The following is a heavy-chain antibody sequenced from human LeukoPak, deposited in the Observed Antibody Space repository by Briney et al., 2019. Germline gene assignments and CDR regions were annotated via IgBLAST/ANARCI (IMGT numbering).Heavy chain of an antibody. CDR1: GFMLSSYW. CDR2: IKQDRSEK. Sequence: PGGSLRLSCAPSGFMLSSYWMSWVRQAPGKGLEWVANIKQDRSEKYYVDSVKGRFTLSREKARNSLYLQMKRLSPKDTAVYYCARVKQRLVRLLGRGTTYNDYYYMDVWGKGTTVSVSS. J-gene: IGHJ6*03. CDR3: ARVKQRLVRLLGRGTTYNDYYYMDV. V-gene: IGHV3-7*01. D-gene: IGHD6-13*01.